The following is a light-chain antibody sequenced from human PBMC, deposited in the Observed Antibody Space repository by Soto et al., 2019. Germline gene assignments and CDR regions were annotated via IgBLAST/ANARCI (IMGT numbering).Light chain of an antibody. CDR3: QQYGGSPYT. J-gene: IGKJ2*01. CDR1: QSVSSSY. Sequence: EIVLTRSPGTLSLSPGERATLSCRASQSVSSSYLAWYQQKPGQAPRLLIYGASSRATGIPDRFSGSGSGTDFTLTISRLEPEDFAVYYCQQYGGSPYTFGQGTKLEIK. V-gene: IGKV3-20*01. CDR2: GAS.